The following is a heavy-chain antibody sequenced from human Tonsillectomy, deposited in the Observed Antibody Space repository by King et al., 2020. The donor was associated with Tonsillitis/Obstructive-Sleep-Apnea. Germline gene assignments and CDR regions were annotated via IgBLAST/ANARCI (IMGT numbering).Heavy chain of an antibody. CDR1: GFTISNDY. V-gene: IGHV3-53*01. CDR2: IYSGGST. D-gene: IGHD2-15*01. CDR3: ASGYCSGGSCPHYYYMDV. J-gene: IGHJ6*03. Sequence: VQLVESGGGLIQPGGSLRLSCAASGFTISNDYMSWVRQAPGKGLEWVAVIYSGGSTYYADSVKGRFTISRDNSKNTVYLQMNRLRAEDAAVYYCASGYCSGGSCPHYYYMDVWGKGTTVTVS.